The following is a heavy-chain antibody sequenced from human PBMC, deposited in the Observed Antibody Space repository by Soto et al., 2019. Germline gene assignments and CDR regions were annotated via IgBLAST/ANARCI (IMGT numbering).Heavy chain of an antibody. CDR3: ARVISANHLGELSSRVYFDY. CDR2: IYDSGST. J-gene: IGHJ4*02. Sequence: QVQLQESGPGLVKPSETLSLTCTVSGGSISSYYWSWIRRPPGKGLEWIGYIYDSGSTNYNPSLTSRVPISLEPSKNQFSLKLSSVTAADTAVYYCARVISANHLGELSSRVYFDYWGQGTLVTVSS. V-gene: IGHV4-59*01. CDR1: GGSISSYY. D-gene: IGHD3-16*02.